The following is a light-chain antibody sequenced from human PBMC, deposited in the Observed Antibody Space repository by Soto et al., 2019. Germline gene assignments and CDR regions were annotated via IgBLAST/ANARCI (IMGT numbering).Light chain of an antibody. CDR2: QAA. CDR3: PQYQSYWT. Sequence: DLQMTQSPSTLSASVGDRVSITCRASQSISRQLAWYQQKPGKAPNLLIYQAANLETGVPSRFTGNGSGTEFALPISSLQPDDLATYSCPQYQSYWTFGQGTKVEVK. J-gene: IGKJ1*01. V-gene: IGKV1-5*03. CDR1: QSISRQ.